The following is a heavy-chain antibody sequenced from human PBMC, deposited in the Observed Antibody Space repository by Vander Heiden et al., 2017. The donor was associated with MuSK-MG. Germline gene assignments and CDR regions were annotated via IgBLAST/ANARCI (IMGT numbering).Heavy chain of an antibody. J-gene: IGHJ4*02. CDR2: IYYGGST. Sequence: QLQLPESGPGLVKPSETLSLTCTVSGSISSGDYYWGWIRQPPGKGLEWIGSIYYGGSTFYNSSLKSRGAMSVDTSKNQFSLKLSSVTAADTAVYYCARHVHYDPLTGYYSYYFDYWGQGTLVTVSS. CDR1: GSISSGDYY. V-gene: IGHV4-39*01. D-gene: IGHD3-9*01. CDR3: ARHVHYDPLTGYYSYYFDY.